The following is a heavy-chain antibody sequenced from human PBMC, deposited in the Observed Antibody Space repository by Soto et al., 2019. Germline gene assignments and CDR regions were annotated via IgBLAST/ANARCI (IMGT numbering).Heavy chain of an antibody. J-gene: IGHJ4*02. CDR1: GYMFTTYG. CDR2: ISAYNGNK. CDR3: ARTGGGMAARPLEY. V-gene: IGHV1-18*04. D-gene: IGHD6-6*01. Sequence: QVQLVQSGGEVKKPGASVEVSCRTSGYMFTTYGMSWVRQAPGQGLEWMAWISAYNGNKKYEQKFQGRVTMTTDTSTSTVSMELRTLTSDDTGTYFCARTGGGMAARPLEYWGQGTLVTVSS.